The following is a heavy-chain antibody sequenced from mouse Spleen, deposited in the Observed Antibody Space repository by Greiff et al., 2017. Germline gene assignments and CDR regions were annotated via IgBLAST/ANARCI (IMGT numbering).Heavy chain of an antibody. CDR2: ISSGGGST. D-gene: IGHD1-1*01. CDR3: ARDYGSRTGHYFDY. J-gene: IGHJ2*01. V-gene: IGHV5-9*01. CDR1: GFTFSSYY. Sequence: EVMLVESGGGLVKLGGSLKLSCAASGFTFSSYYMSWVRQTPEKRLEWVATISSGGGSTYYPDSVKGRFTISRDNAKNTLYLQMSSLNSEDTAVYYCARDYGSRTGHYFDYWGQGTTLTVSS.